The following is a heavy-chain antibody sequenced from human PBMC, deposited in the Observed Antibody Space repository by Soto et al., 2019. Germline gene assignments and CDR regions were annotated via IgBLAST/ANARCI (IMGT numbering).Heavy chain of an antibody. Sequence: SETLSLTCAVYGGSFSGYYWGWMRQPPGTGLESIGEINHSGSTNYNPSLKSRVTISVETSKNPFSLKLSSVTAADTAVYYCARGGKKYYYGSGRPKRDNWFDPWGQGTLVTVSS. CDR3: ARGGKKYYYGSGRPKRDNWFDP. V-gene: IGHV4-34*01. CDR2: INHSGST. CDR1: GGSFSGYY. D-gene: IGHD3-10*01. J-gene: IGHJ5*02.